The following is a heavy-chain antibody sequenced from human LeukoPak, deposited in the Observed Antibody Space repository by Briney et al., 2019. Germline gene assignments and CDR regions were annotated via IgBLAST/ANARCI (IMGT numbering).Heavy chain of an antibody. CDR3: ARALPHRRLMDTTMEQHWFDP. Sequence: ASVKVSCKTSRGTFSSYAFIWVRQAPGQGLEWMGLINPSGGSTRYAQKFQGRVTMTRDMSTSTVYMELSSLRSEDTAVYYCARALPHRRLMDTTMEQHWFDPWGQGTLVTVSS. V-gene: IGHV1-46*01. CDR1: RGTFSSYA. CDR2: INPSGGST. D-gene: IGHD5-18*01. J-gene: IGHJ5*02.